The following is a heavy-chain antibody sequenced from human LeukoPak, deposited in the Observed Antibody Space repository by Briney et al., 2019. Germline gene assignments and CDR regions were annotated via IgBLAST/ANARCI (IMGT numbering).Heavy chain of an antibody. J-gene: IGHJ4*02. D-gene: IGHD3-22*01. Sequence: SQTLSLTCAVSGGSISSGGYSWTWIRQPPGKGLEWIGYIYRSGSTYYNPSLKSRVTISVDRSKNQFSLKLSSVTAADTAVYYCVRGDYYDSSGFDYWGQGTLVTVSS. CDR3: VRGDYYDSSGFDY. V-gene: IGHV4-30-2*01. CDR2: IYRSGST. CDR1: GGSISSGGYS.